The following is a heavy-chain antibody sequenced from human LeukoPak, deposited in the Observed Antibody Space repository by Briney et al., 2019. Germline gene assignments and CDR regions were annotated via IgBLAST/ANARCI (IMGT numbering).Heavy chain of an antibody. V-gene: IGHV3-7*01. CDR1: GFTFSNYW. CDR2: IKTDGSEK. CDR3: AKNFQFFYMDV. J-gene: IGHJ6*03. Sequence: GGSLRLSCEGSGFTFSNYWMGWVRQAPGKGLQWVANIKTDGSEKYYVDSVKGRFTISRDNSKNTGYLQMSSLRAEDTALYYCAKNFQFFYMDVWGKGTTVTVSS.